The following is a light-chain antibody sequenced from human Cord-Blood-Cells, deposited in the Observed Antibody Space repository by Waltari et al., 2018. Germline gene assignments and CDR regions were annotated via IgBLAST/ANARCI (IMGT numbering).Light chain of an antibody. V-gene: IGLV3-1*01. CDR3: QAWDSSTAV. CDR2: QDS. CDR1: KSGDKY. Sequence: SYELTQPPPVSVSPGQTASLTCSGAKSGDKYGGWYQQEPGQSPVLVLYQDSKRPSGIPGRFACSNSGNTATLTISGTDAMDEADYYCQAWDSSTAVFGGGTKLTVL. J-gene: IGLJ2*01.